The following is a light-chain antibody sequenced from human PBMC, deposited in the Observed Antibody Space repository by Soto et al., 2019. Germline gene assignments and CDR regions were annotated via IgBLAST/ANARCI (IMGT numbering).Light chain of an antibody. CDR3: QQYNNWVT. Sequence: EIVMTQSPATLSVSPGERATLSCRASQSVSSNLAWYQQKPGQAPRLLIYGASTRATGIPGRFSGSGSGTEFTLTISSLQSEDFAVYYCQQYNNWVTFGPGTKVDIK. CDR2: GAS. V-gene: IGKV3-15*01. CDR1: QSVSSN. J-gene: IGKJ3*01.